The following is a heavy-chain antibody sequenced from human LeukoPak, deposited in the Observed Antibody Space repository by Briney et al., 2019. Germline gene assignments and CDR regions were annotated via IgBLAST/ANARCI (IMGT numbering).Heavy chain of an antibody. J-gene: IGHJ4*02. V-gene: IGHV3-7*01. CDR1: GFIFSTHW. CDR3: VREGTTVALFDY. CDR2: IKQDGSDT. D-gene: IGHD6-19*01. Sequence: GGSLRLSCAASGFIFSTHWMICVRQAPGKGLEWVANIKQDGSDTYYVDPVKGRFTISRDNAKNSLYLQMHSLRAEDTAVSSCVREGTTVALFDYWGQGSLVTVSS.